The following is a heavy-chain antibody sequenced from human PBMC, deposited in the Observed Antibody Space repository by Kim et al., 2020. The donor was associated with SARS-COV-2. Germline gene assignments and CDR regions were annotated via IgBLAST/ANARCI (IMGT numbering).Heavy chain of an antibody. CDR3: AREHIAVAGEVYYYYGMDV. CDR2: INPSGGST. Sequence: ASVKVSCKASGYTFTSYYMHWVRQAPGQGLEWMGIINPSGGSTSYAQKFQGRVTMTRDTSTSTVYMELSSLRSEDTAVYYCAREHIAVAGEVYYYYGMDVWGQGTTVTVSS. J-gene: IGHJ6*02. CDR1: GYTFTSYY. D-gene: IGHD6-19*01. V-gene: IGHV1-46*01.